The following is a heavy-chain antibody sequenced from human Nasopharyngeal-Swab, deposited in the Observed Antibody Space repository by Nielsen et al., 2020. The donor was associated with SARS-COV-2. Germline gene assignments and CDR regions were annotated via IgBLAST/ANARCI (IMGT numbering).Heavy chain of an antibody. V-gene: IGHV4-34*01. Sequence: RQAPAKGLEWFGEINHRGYTQYKPSPKSRVTISVDTSKNQFSLKLSSVTAADTAVYYCANVGSSSWYQLWFDPWGQGTLVTVSS. CDR2: INHRGYT. D-gene: IGHD6-13*01. CDR3: ANVGSSSWYQLWFDP. J-gene: IGHJ5*02.